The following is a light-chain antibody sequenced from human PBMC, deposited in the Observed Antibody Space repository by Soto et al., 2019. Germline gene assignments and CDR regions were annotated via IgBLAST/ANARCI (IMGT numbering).Light chain of an antibody. CDR3: LQHNTYPYT. CDR2: AVS. V-gene: IGKV1-17*01. J-gene: IGKJ2*01. CDR1: QGIGDD. Sequence: DIQMTQSPSSLSASVGDRVTITCRASQGIGDDLGWYQQKPGQAPKRLIYAVSSLQNGVPSRFSGSGSGTKFALTSSGLQPEDFATYYCLQHNTYPYTFGQGTKVESK.